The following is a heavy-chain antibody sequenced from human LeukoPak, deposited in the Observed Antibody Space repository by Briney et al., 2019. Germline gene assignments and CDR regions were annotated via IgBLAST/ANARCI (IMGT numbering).Heavy chain of an antibody. Sequence: PSETLSLTCTVSGGSISSYYWSWIRQPPGKGLEWIGYIYYSGSTNYNPSLKSRVTISVDTSKSQLSLKLSSVTAADTAVYYCARDPGGMNRWANWFDPWGQGTLVTVSS. CDR3: ARDPGGMNRWANWFDP. CDR2: IYYSGST. D-gene: IGHD3-16*01. CDR1: GGSISSYY. J-gene: IGHJ5*02. V-gene: IGHV4-59*01.